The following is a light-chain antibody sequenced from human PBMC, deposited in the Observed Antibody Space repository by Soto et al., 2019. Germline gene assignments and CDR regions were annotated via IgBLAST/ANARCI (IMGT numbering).Light chain of an antibody. V-gene: IGLV2-14*01. CDR1: SSDVGGYNF. CDR3: SSYTSSITVV. J-gene: IGLJ2*01. CDR2: EVI. Sequence: SALSQPASVSGSPGQSITISCTGTSSDVGGYNFVAWYQQHPGKAPKLMIYEVINRPSGVSNRFSGSKSGNTASLTISGLQAEDEADYYCSSYTSSITVVFGGGTKVTVL.